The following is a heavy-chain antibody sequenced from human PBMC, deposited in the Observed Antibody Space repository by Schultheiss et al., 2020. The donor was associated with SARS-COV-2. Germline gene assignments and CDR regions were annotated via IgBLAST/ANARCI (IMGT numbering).Heavy chain of an antibody. V-gene: IGHV1-18*04. J-gene: IGHJ4*02. CDR1: GYTFTSYG. D-gene: IGHD5-18*01. CDR3: ARDEDGYSYGDY. Sequence: ASVKVSCKASGYTFTSYGISWVRQAPGQGLEWMGWISAYNGNTKYSQKFQGRVTITRDTSASTAYMELSSLRSEDTAVYYCARDEDGYSYGDYWGQGTLVTVSS. CDR2: ISAYNGNT.